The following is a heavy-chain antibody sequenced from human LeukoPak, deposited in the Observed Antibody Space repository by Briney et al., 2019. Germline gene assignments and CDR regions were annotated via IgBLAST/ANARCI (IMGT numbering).Heavy chain of an antibody. D-gene: IGHD6-19*01. J-gene: IGHJ5*02. CDR2: INAGNGNT. V-gene: IGHV1-3*01. CDR1: GYTFTNYA. CDR3: ARDQDSSGWNWFDP. Sequence: ASVKVSCKASGYTFTNYAIHWVRQAPGQRLEWMGWINAGNGNTKYSQKFQGRVTITRDTSASTAYMELSSLRSGDTAVYYCARDQDSSGWNWFDPWGQGTLVTVSS.